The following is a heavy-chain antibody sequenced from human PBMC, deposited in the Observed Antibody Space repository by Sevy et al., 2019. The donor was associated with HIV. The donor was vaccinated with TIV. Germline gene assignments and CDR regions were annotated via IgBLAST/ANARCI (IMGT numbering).Heavy chain of an antibody. Sequence: ASVKVSCKVSGYTLTELSMHWVRQAPGKGLEWMGGFDPEDGETIYAQKFQGRFTMTEDTSTDTAYMELSSLRSEDAAVYYCTTVSKLELRGFDIWGQGTMVTVSS. V-gene: IGHV1-24*01. D-gene: IGHD1-7*01. CDR3: TTVSKLELRGFDI. J-gene: IGHJ3*02. CDR2: FDPEDGET. CDR1: GYTLTELS.